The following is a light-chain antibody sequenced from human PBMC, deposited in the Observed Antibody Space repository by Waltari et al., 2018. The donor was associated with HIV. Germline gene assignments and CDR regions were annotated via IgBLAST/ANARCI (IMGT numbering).Light chain of an antibody. CDR2: CAY. CDR3: QQLNSYPHS. CDR1: QGVRTY. J-gene: IGKJ2*03. V-gene: IGKV1-9*01. Sequence: DIQLTQSPSFLSASVGDRVTITCRASQGVRTYLAWYQQNPGKAPKLLIYCAYTLQSGVPSRFSGSGSGTEFTLTISSLQPGDSAIYYCQQLNSYPHSFGQGTKLEIK.